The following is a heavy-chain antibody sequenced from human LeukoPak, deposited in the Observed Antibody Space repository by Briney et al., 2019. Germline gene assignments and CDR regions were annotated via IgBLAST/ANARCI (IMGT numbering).Heavy chain of an antibody. CDR1: GDSVNSGSYY. Sequence: SETLSLTCSVSGDSVNSGSYYWSWIRQPPGKGLEWIGSIYYSGYAYYNSSLKSRVTMSVDTSKNQFSLKLSSVTAADTAVYYCARRRNCSGGSCQLDYWGQGTLVTVSS. CDR3: ARRRNCSGGSCQLDY. J-gene: IGHJ4*02. CDR2: IYYSGYA. D-gene: IGHD2-15*01. V-gene: IGHV4-39*01.